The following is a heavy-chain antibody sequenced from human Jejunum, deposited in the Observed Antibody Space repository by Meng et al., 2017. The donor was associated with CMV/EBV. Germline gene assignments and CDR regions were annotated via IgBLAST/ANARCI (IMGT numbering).Heavy chain of an antibody. CDR1: TFTAHA. Sequence: TFTAHAMHWVRQAPGKGLEWVSGITWKGDTIGYADSVKGRFTISRDNAKKSLYLQMNSLRPEDTALYYCARDFQLYYYHYYGMDVWGQGTTVTVSS. CDR2: ITWKGDTI. J-gene: IGHJ6*02. CDR3: ARDFQLYYYHYYGMDV. D-gene: IGHD2-2*01. V-gene: IGHV3-9*01.